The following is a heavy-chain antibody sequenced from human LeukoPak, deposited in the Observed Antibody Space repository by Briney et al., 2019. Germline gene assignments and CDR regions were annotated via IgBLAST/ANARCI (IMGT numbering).Heavy chain of an antibody. CDR2: ISSSGSAI. D-gene: IGHD6-13*01. CDR3: ARASVTAPGTVDYYYYGMDV. Sequence: PGGSLRLSCAASGFTFSSYEMNWVRQAPGKGLEWVSYISSSGSAIYYADSVKGRFAFSRDNAKSSLYLQMNSLRAEDTAVYFCARASVTAPGTVDYYYYGMDVWGPGTTVTVSS. CDR1: GFTFSSYE. V-gene: IGHV3-48*03. J-gene: IGHJ6*02.